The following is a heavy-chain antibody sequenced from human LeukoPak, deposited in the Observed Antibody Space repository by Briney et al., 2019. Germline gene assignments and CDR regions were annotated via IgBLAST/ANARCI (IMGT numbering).Heavy chain of an antibody. V-gene: IGHV3-66*01. J-gene: IGHJ4*02. CDR2: IYSGGST. Sequence: PGGSLRLSCAASGFTVSSNYMSWVRQAPGEGLEWVSVIYSGGSTYYADSVKGRFTISRDNSKNTLYLQMNSLRAEDTAVYYCARESVTTRGFDYWGQGTLVTVSS. CDR1: GFTVSSNY. CDR3: ARESVTTRGFDY. D-gene: IGHD3-22*01.